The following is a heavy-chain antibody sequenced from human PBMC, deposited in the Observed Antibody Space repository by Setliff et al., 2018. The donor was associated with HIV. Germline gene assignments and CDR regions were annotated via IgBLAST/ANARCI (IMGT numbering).Heavy chain of an antibody. CDR2: IQQHGSEI. CDR1: GYTFSSYW. Sequence: GASVKVSCAASGYTFSSYWMAWVRQCPGKGLEWVANIQQHGSEIHYVASVEGRFTISRDNAKNSLYLQMNSLRAEDTAVYYCANMQWASNAWYSFDYWGQGALVTVSS. CDR3: ANMQWASNAWYSFDY. J-gene: IGHJ4*02. D-gene: IGHD6-19*01. V-gene: IGHV3-7*05.